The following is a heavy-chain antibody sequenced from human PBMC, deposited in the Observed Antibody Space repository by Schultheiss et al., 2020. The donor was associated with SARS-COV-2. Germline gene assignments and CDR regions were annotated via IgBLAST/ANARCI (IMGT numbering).Heavy chain of an antibody. CDR3: ARAIYYYDSSGYYYGYYYYGMDV. D-gene: IGHD3-22*01. V-gene: IGHV4-59*12. Sequence: SQTLSLTCTVSGGSISSYYWSWIRQPPGKGLEWIGYIYYSGSTNYNPSLKSRVTMSVDTSKNQFSLKLSSVTAADTAVYYCARAIYYYDSSGYYYGYYYYGMDVWGQGTTVTVSS. J-gene: IGHJ6*02. CDR1: GGSISSYY. CDR2: IYYSGST.